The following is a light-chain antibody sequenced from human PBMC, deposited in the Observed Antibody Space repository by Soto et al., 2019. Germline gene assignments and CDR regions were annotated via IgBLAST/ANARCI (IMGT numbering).Light chain of an antibody. CDR2: GAF. CDR3: QQYGCLVWT. V-gene: IGKV3-20*01. J-gene: IGKJ1*01. Sequence: EIVLTQSPGTLSLSPGERATLSCRASQKIYNNYLAWYQQKLGQAPRLLINGAFTRATGIPDRFSGRGSETDFTITNSKGEPEDFAGYFCQQYGCLVWTVGQGTKVELK. CDR1: QKIYNNY.